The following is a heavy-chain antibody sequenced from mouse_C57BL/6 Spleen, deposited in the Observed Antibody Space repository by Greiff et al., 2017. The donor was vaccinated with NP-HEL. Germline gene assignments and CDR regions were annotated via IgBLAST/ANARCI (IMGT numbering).Heavy chain of an antibody. CDR1: GFSLTSYG. V-gene: IGHV2-2*01. D-gene: IGHD1-1*01. CDR2: IWSGGST. J-gene: IGHJ1*03. Sequence: QVQLQQSGPGLVQPSQSLSITCTVSGFSLTSYGVHWVRQSPGKGLEWLGVIWSGGSTDYNAAFISRLSISKDNSKSKVFFKMNSLQADDTAIYYCAREEVGSSYWYFDVWGTGTTVTVSS. CDR3: AREEVGSSYWYFDV.